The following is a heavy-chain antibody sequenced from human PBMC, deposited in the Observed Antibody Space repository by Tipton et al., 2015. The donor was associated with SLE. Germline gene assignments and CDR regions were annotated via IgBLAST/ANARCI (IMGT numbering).Heavy chain of an antibody. J-gene: IGHJ5*02. CDR1: DASISGHY. Sequence: TLSLTCTVSDASISGHYWSWIRQPPGKGLEWIGFIHSSGSTKYNPSLTSRISISLDTSKNQFSLKLTSVTAADTAVYYCARGGASSKWLDPWGQGILVTVPS. CDR3: ARGGASSKWLDP. D-gene: IGHD6-6*01. CDR2: IHSSGST. V-gene: IGHV4-59*11.